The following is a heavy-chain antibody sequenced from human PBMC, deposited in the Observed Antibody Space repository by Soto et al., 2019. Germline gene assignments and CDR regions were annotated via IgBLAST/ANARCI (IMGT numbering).Heavy chain of an antibody. CDR1: GGTFSSYA. J-gene: IGHJ4*02. D-gene: IGHD2-15*01. V-gene: IGHV1-69*12. CDR3: ARECGGSGHFDS. CDR2: IIPIVVTA. Sequence: QVHLEQSGAEVKKPGSSVEVSCKASGGTFSSYAISWVRQPPGQGLEWMGGIIPIVVTANYAQKFQRGVTMTADDSTRRADMELSLLRSEDTAVYYCARECGGSGHFDSGGQGTLVTVSS.